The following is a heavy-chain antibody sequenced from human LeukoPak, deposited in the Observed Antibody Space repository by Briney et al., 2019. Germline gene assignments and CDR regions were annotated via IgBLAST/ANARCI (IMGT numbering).Heavy chain of an antibody. CDR3: ARGRAVVVVAATHDYYYYYGMDV. Sequence: ASVKVSCKASRYSFTGYYMHWVRQAPGQGLEWMGWINPNSGGTNYAQKFQGRVTMTRDTSISTAYMELSRLRSDDTAVYYCARGRAVVVVAATHDYYYYYGMDVWGQGTTVTVSS. D-gene: IGHD2-15*01. V-gene: IGHV1-2*02. CDR1: RYSFTGYY. J-gene: IGHJ6*02. CDR2: INPNSGGT.